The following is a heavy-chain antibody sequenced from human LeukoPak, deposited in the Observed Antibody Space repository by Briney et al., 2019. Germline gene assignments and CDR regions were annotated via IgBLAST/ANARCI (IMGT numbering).Heavy chain of an antibody. J-gene: IGHJ4*02. CDR3: GRNLGSGSDH. CDR1: GASVSSDY. D-gene: IGHD3-10*01. CDR2: THYRGNI. Sequence: SETLSLTCSVSGASVSSDYWNWIRQSPGRGLEWIGYTHYRGNINYNPSLKSRLTMSVDASSNQVSLKLSSVTAADAAVYYCGRNLGSGSDHWGQGTLVTVSS. V-gene: IGHV4-59*02.